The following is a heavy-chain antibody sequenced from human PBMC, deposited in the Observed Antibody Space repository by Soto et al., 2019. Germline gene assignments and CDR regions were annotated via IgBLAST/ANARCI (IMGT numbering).Heavy chain of an antibody. D-gene: IGHD2-2*01. CDR2: ISYDGSNK. CDR3: ARDQGYCSSTSCEYFQH. V-gene: IGHV3-30-3*01. Sequence: GSLRLSCAASGFTFSSYAMHWVRQAPGKGLEWVAVISYDGSNKYYADSVKGRFTISRDNSKNTLYLQMNSLRAEDTAVYYCARDQGYCSSTSCEYFQHWGQGTLVTVSS. CDR1: GFTFSSYA. J-gene: IGHJ1*01.